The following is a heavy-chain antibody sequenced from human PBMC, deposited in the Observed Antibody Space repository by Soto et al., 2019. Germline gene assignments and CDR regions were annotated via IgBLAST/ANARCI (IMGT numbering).Heavy chain of an antibody. CDR1: GFTFSSYG. Sequence: QVQLVESGGGVVQPGRSLRLSCAASGFTFSSYGMHWVRQAPGKGLEWVAVISYDGSNKYYADSVKGRFTISRDNSKNTLYLQMNRLRAEDTAVYYCAKSETRYRYYYGMDVWGQGTTVTVSS. CDR3: AKSETRYRYYYGMDV. D-gene: IGHD3-16*02. CDR2: ISYDGSNK. V-gene: IGHV3-30*18. J-gene: IGHJ6*02.